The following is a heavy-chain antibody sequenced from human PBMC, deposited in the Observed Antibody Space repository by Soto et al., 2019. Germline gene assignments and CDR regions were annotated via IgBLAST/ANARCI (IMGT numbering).Heavy chain of an antibody. CDR3: ATFTTTVTTSVACFDP. J-gene: IGHJ5*02. CDR1: GYTLTELS. D-gene: IGHD4-4*01. CDR2: FDPEDGET. V-gene: IGHV1-24*01. Sequence: GASVKVSCKVSGYTLTELSMHWVRQAPGKGLEWMGGFDPEDGETIYAQKFQGRVTMTEDTSTDTAYMELSSLRSEDTAVYYCATFTTTVTTSVACFDPWGEGTLVTLSS.